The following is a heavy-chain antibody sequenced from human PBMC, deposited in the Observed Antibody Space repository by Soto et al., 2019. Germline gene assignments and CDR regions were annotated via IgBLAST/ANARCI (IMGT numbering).Heavy chain of an antibody. CDR2: ISWNSGSI. V-gene: IGHV3-9*01. J-gene: IGHJ6*02. CDR3: AKGSLYGDILTGYYPLYYYGMDV. Sequence: PGGSLRLSCAASGFTFDDYAMHWVRQAPGKGLEWVSGISWNSGSIGYADSVKGRFTISRDNAKNSLYLQMNSLRAEDTALYYCAKGSLYGDILTGYYPLYYYGMDVWGQGTTVTVSS. D-gene: IGHD3-9*01. CDR1: GFTFDDYA.